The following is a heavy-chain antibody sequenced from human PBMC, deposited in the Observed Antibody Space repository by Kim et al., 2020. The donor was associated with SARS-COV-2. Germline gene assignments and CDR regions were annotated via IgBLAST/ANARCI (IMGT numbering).Heavy chain of an antibody. CDR1: GGSISSSSYY. D-gene: IGHD5-12*01. J-gene: IGHJ6*02. CDR2: IYYSGST. Sequence: SETLSLTCTVSGGSISSSSYYWGWIRQPPGKGLEWIGSIYYSGSTYYNPSLKSRVTISVDTSKNQFSLKLSSVTAADTAVYYCARDRRIVATIRSSGYYYGMDVWGQGTTVTVSS. CDR3: ARDRRIVATIRSSGYYYGMDV. V-gene: IGHV4-39*07.